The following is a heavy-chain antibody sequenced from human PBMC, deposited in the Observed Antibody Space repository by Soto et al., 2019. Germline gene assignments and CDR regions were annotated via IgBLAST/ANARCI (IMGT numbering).Heavy chain of an antibody. CDR1: GFTFTNYD. CDR3: ARNGGGLDC. Sequence: EMQLVESGGGLVQPGGSLRLSCAASGFTFTNYDIYWVRQATGKGLEWVSTIGRAGDTYYSDSVKGRCTISRDVAENSLYLQMNSLKAGDTAVYYCARNGGGLDCWGQGTLVTVSS. CDR2: IGRAGDT. V-gene: IGHV3-13*01. J-gene: IGHJ4*02. D-gene: IGHD2-15*01.